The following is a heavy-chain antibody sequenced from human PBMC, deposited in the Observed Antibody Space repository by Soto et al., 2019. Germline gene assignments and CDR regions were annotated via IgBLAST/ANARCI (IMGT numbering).Heavy chain of an antibody. CDR2: IIPIFGTA. CDR1: TFDRGG. J-gene: IGHJ5*02. Sequence: TFDRGGLSWIQQTPGQGLEWMGGIIPIFGTANYAQKFQGRVTITADESTSTAYMELSSLRSEDTAVYYCARGRGYSYGSDFDPWGQGTLVTVSS. CDR3: ARGRGYSYGSDFDP. V-gene: IGHV1-69*01. D-gene: IGHD5-18*01.